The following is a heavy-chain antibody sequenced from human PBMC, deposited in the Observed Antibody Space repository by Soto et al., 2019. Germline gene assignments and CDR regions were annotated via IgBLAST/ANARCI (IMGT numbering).Heavy chain of an antibody. J-gene: IGHJ3*02. Sequence: ASVKVSCRASGYTFTDYYMHWGRQAPGQGLEWLGWINTHSGGTTCAQRFQGSVTMTRGTSISTAYMVPSRLRSVDSAVYYCARSKPTYHFWNHLIILDSFDNWGQGTMVTVSS. CDR1: GYTFTDYY. V-gene: IGHV1-2*02. D-gene: IGHD3-3*01. CDR2: INTHSGGT. CDR3: ARSKPTYHFWNHLIILDSFDN.